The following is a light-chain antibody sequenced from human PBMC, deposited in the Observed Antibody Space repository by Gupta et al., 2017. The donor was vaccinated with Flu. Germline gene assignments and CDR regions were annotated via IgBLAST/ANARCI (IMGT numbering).Light chain of an antibody. CDR2: DAS. V-gene: IGKV3-15*01. Sequence: GERATLTCRASQSGSTNLGWYQQKPGQSPSRLIYDASTWAAGTPGRFSGSGSGTEFTLTINSLQAEDFAVYYCQQYGYWPRTFGRGTKVEIK. CDR3: QQYGYWPRT. J-gene: IGKJ1*01. CDR1: QSGSTN.